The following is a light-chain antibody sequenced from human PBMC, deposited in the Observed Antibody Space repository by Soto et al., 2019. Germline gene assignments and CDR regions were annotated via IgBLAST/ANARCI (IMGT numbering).Light chain of an antibody. CDR3: QQYYSFPRT. CDR1: QRISSY. CDR2: AAS. J-gene: IGKJ1*01. Sequence: VIWMTQSPSLLSASTGDRVTISCRMSQRISSYLAWYHQKPGKAPELLIYAASTLQSGVPSRFSGSGSGTDFTLTISCLQSEDFATYYCQQYYSFPRTFGQGTKVDIK. V-gene: IGKV1D-8*01.